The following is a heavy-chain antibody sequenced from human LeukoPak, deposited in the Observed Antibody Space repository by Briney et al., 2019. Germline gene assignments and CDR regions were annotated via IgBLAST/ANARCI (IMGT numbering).Heavy chain of an antibody. D-gene: IGHD3-22*01. J-gene: IGHJ3*02. CDR1: GYTFTGYY. CDR3: ARGLATYDSSGYTAFDI. Sequence: ASVKVSCKASGYTFTGYYMHWVRQAPGQGLEWMGWINPNSGGTNYAQKFQGRVTMTRDTSISTAYMELSRLRSDDTAVYYCARGLATYDSSGYTAFDIWGQGTMVTVSS. CDR2: INPNSGGT. V-gene: IGHV1-2*02.